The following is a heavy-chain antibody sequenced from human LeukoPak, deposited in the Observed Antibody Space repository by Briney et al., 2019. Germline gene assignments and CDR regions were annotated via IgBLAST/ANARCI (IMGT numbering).Heavy chain of an antibody. V-gene: IGHV3-21*01. CDR3: ARDNHYCSSTSCYEREYYYYYMDV. CDR1: GFTFSSYS. D-gene: IGHD2-2*01. Sequence: KPGGSLVLSCAASGFTFSSYSMNWGRQAPGKGVEGVSSISSSSRYIYYADSVKGRFTISRENDKKSLCLQKKSLRAEDTAVYYCARDNHYCSSTSCYEREYYYYYMDVWGKGTTVTVSS. CDR2: ISSSSRYI. J-gene: IGHJ6*03.